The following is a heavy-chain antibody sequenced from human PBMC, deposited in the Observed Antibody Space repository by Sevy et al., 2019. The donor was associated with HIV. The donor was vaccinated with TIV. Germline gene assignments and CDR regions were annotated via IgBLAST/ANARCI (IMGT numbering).Heavy chain of an antibody. CDR2: IYYTGST. D-gene: IGHD6-19*01. CDR1: GDSISSNNFY. CDR3: AREAVALDY. Sequence: SETLSLTCTVSGDSISSNNFYWGWVRQPPEKGLEWIGSIYYTGSTYYNPSLKSRVTISVDTSKNQFSLKLTSVTAADTAVYYCAREAVALDYWGHGTLVTVS. V-gene: IGHV4-39*02. J-gene: IGHJ4*01.